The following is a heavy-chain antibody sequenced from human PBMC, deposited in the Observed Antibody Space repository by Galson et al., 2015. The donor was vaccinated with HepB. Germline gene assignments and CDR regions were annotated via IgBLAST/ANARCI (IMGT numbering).Heavy chain of an antibody. CDR3: AKVGYSYGLGEDYCYYYGMDV. J-gene: IGHJ6*02. CDR2: IRYDGSNK. CDR1: GFTFSSYG. V-gene: IGHV3-30*02. D-gene: IGHD5-18*01. Sequence: SLRLSCAASGFTFSSYGMHWVRQAPGKGLEWVAFIRYDGSNKYYADSVKGRFTISRDNSKNTLYLQMNSLRAEDTAVYYCAKVGYSYGLGEDYCYYYGMDVWGQGTTVTVSS.